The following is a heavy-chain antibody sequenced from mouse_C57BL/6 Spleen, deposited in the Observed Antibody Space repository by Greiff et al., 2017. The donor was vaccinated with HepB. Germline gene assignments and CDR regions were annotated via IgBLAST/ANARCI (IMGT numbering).Heavy chain of an antibody. CDR3: AYYGSREDWYFDV. Sequence: QVQLKQSGAELVRPGTSVKVSCKASGYAFTNYLIEWVKQRPGQGLEWIGVINPGSGGTNYNEKFKGKATLTADKSSSTAYMQLSSLTSEDSAVYFCAYYGSREDWYFDVWGTGTTVTVSS. D-gene: IGHD1-1*01. V-gene: IGHV1-54*01. CDR1: GYAFTNYL. CDR2: INPGSGGT. J-gene: IGHJ1*03.